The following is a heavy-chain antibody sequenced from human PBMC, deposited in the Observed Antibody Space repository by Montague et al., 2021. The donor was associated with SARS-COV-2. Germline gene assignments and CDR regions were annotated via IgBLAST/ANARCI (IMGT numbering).Heavy chain of an antibody. CDR3: ARIGDYDILTGSYSGFDY. J-gene: IGHJ4*02. Sequence: PALVKPTQTLTLTCTFSGSSLSTSGMCVNWIRQPPGKALEWLALXXWDDDKYYSTSLKTRLAISKDTSKNQVVLTMTNMDPVDTATYYCARIGDYDILTGSYSGFDYWGQGTLVTVSS. D-gene: IGHD3-9*01. CDR2: XXWDDDK. V-gene: IGHV2-70*01. CDR1: GSSLSTSGMC.